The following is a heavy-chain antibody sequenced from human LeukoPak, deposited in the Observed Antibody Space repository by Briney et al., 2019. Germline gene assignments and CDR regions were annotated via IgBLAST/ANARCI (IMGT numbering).Heavy chain of an antibody. D-gene: IGHD3-9*01. J-gene: IGHJ4*02. Sequence: PGGSLRLSCAASGFTFSSYGMHWVRQAPGKGLEWVAFIRYDGSNKYYADSVKGRFTISRDNSKNTLYLQMNSLRAEDTAVYYCARAPYYDILTGLYQGIIYWGQGTLVTVSS. CDR3: ARAPYYDILTGLYQGIIY. V-gene: IGHV3-30*02. CDR2: IRYDGSNK. CDR1: GFTFSSYG.